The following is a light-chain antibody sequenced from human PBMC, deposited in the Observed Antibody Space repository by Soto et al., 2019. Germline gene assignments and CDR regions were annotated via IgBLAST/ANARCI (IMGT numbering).Light chain of an antibody. Sequence: QSVLAQPASVSGSPGQSITISCSGTRSDIGSYNYVAWYQQFPGKTPKILIYGVSNRPSGVSSRFSGSKSGNTASLTISGLQAEDEADYFCCSYSGTSRGRYVFGTGTKVTVL. CDR2: GVS. CDR1: RSDIGSYNY. CDR3: CSYSGTSRGRYV. V-gene: IGLV2-23*02. J-gene: IGLJ1*01.